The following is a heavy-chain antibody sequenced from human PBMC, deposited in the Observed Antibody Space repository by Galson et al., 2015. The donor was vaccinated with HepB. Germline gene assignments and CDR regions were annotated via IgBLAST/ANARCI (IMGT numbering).Heavy chain of an antibody. CDR2: ISGSGGST. V-gene: IGHV3-23*01. Sequence: LRLSCAASGFTFSSYAMSWVRQAPGKGLEWVSGISGSGGSTYYADSVKGRFTISRDNPKNTLSLQMNSLRAEDTAVYYCANGIQLWSYFHYWGQGTLVTVSS. CDR3: ANGIQLWSYFHY. D-gene: IGHD5-18*01. CDR1: GFTFSSYA. J-gene: IGHJ4*02.